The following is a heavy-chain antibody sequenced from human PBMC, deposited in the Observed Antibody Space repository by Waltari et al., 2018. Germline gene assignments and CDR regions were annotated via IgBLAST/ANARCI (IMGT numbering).Heavy chain of an antibody. CDR1: GFTFSSYA. Sequence: EVQLVESGGGLVQPGGSLRLSCAASGFTFSSYAMSWVRQAPGKGLEWVSAISGSGGSTYYADSVKGRFTISRDNSKNTLYLQMNSLRAEDTAVYYCAKDKDEYSSSWWWFDPWGQGTLVTVSS. V-gene: IGHV3-23*04. CDR2: ISGSGGST. J-gene: IGHJ5*02. CDR3: AKDKDEYSSSWWWFDP. D-gene: IGHD6-13*01.